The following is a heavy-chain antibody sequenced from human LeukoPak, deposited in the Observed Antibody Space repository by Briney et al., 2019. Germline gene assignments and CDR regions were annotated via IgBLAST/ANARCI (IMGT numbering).Heavy chain of an antibody. CDR2: INPNSGGT. CDR3: ARAARPSLHIVVVPAAIGYDAFDI. V-gene: IGHV1-2*02. D-gene: IGHD2-2*01. Sequence: ASVKVSCKASGYTFTGYYMHWVRQAPGQGLEWMGWINPNSGGTNYAQKFQGRVTMTRDTSISTAYMELSRLRSDDTAVYYCARAARPSLHIVVVPAAIGYDAFDIWGQGTMVTVSS. CDR1: GYTFTGYY. J-gene: IGHJ3*02.